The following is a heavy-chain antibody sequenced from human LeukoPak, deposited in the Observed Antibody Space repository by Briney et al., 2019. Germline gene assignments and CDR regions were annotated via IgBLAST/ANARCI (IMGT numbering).Heavy chain of an antibody. CDR3: ARGPGEYCSSTSCYVSDY. CDR1: GGSFSDYY. CDR2: INHSGST. D-gene: IGHD2-2*01. Sequence: SETLSLTCAVYGGSFSDYYWTWIRQTPGKGLEWIGEINHSGSTNYNPSLKSRVTISVDTSKNQFSLKLSSVTAADTAVYYCARGPGEYCSSTSCYVSDYWGQGTLVTVSS. J-gene: IGHJ4*02. V-gene: IGHV4-34*01.